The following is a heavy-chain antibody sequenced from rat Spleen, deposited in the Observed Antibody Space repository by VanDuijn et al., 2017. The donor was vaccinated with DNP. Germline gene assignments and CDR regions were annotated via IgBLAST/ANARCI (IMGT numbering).Heavy chain of an antibody. V-gene: IGHV5-31*01. CDR1: GFTFSNYW. J-gene: IGHJ4*01. Sequence: EVQLVESGGDLVQPGRSLKLSCVASGFTFSNYWLTWIRQVPGKGLEWVASLTSSGGSTYYPDSVKGRFTISRDNAKNTLYLQMNSLRSEDTATYYCARGGLGTTYAVDAWGQGSSVTVSS. CDR3: ARGGLGTTYAVDA. CDR2: LTSSGGST. D-gene: IGHD1-10*01.